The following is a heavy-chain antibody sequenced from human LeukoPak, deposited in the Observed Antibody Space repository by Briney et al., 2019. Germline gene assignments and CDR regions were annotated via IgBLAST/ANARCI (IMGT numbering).Heavy chain of an antibody. Sequence: GASVKVSCKASGYTFTSYSISWVRQAPGQGLEWMGWISAYNGNTIYAQKVKGRVTMTTDTSTSTAYMELRSLKSDDTAVYYCARASYCSDGSCYSDYWGQGTLDTVSS. CDR2: ISAYNGNT. CDR1: GYTFTSYS. J-gene: IGHJ4*02. D-gene: IGHD2-15*01. CDR3: ARASYCSDGSCYSDY. V-gene: IGHV1-18*01.